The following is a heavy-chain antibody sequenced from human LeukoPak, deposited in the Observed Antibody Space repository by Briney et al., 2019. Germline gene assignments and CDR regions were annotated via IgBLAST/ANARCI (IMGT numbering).Heavy chain of an antibody. CDR3: AREWSTVTDY. J-gene: IGHJ4*02. CDR2: IYYSGST. CDR1: GGSISSGGYY. V-gene: IGHV4-31*03. D-gene: IGHD4-17*01. Sequence: PSETLSLTCTVSGGSISSGGYYWSWIRQHPGKGLEWIGYIYYSGSTYFNPSLKSRVTISVDTSKNQFSLKLSSVTAADTAVYYCAREWSTVTDYWGQGTLVTVSS.